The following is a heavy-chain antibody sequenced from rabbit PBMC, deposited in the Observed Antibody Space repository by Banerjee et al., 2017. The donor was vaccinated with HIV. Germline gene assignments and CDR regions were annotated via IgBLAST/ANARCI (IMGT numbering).Heavy chain of an antibody. V-gene: IGHV1S45*01. CDR2: IYTGDGNT. Sequence: QEQLVESGGGLVQPEGSLTLTCTASGFSFSSYWMCWVRQAPGKGLEWIACIYTGDGNTHYASWAKGRFTISKTSSTTVTLQMTSLTAADTATYFCARDTSSSFSSYGMDLWGQGTLVTVS. J-gene: IGHJ6*01. D-gene: IGHD1-1*01. CDR1: GFSFSSYW. CDR3: ARDTSSSFSSYGMDL.